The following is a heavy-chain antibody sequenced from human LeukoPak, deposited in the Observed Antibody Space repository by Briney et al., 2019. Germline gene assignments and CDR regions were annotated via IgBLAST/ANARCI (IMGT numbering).Heavy chain of an antibody. V-gene: IGHV3-33*01. CDR2: IWFDGSNK. Sequence: PGRSLILSCAASGCTFSSYGMHWVRQPPGKGLEWVAAIWFDGSNKYYADSVKGRFTISRDNSKNTLYLQMNSLRAEDTAVYYCARDLLGDTYFFDFWGLGTLVTVSS. CDR3: ARDLLGDTYFFDF. J-gene: IGHJ4*02. CDR1: GCTFSSYG. D-gene: IGHD2-21*02.